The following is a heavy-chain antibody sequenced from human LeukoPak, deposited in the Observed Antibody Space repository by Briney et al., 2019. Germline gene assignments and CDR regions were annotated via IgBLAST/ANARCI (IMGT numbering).Heavy chain of an antibody. V-gene: IGHV4-34*01. D-gene: IGHD2-15*01. J-gene: IGHJ6*03. CDR3: ARITETYRSGGSCYYYSYYYMDV. CDR1: GGSFSGYY. Sequence: SETLSLTCAVYGGSFSGYYWSWIRQPPGKGLEWIGEINHSGSTNYNPSLKSRVTISVDTSKNQFSLKLSSVTAADTAVYYCARITETYRSGGSCYYYSYYYMDVWGKGTTVTVSS. CDR2: INHSGST.